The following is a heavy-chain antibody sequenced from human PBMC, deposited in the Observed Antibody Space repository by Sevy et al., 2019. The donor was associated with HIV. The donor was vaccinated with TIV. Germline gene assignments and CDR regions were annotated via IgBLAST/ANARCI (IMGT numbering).Heavy chain of an antibody. J-gene: IGHJ4*02. D-gene: IGHD4-17*01. V-gene: IGHV3-23*01. CDR1: EFRLSNYA. CDR3: ARDLPPSATTVAHFDC. Sequence: GGSLRLSCVASEFRLSNYAMNWVRQAPGKGLEWVSGISGSGGSSYYADSVKGRFTISRDNARNSLFLQMNSLRAEDTAVYYCARDLPPSATTVAHFDCWGQGTLVTVSS. CDR2: ISGSGGSS.